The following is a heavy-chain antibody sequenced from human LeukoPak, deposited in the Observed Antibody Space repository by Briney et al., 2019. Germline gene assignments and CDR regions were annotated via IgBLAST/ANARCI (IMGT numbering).Heavy chain of an antibody. CDR2: IIPIFGTA. V-gene: IGHV1-69*05. CDR3: ARDRGNYDFWSGYLY. D-gene: IGHD3-3*01. J-gene: IGHJ4*02. CDR1: GGSFISYA. Sequence: GASVKVSCKASGGSFISYAISWVRQAPGQGLEWMGRIIPIFGTANYAQKFQGRVTITTDESTSTAYMELSSLRSEDTAVYYCARDRGNYDFWSGYLYWGQGTLVTVSS.